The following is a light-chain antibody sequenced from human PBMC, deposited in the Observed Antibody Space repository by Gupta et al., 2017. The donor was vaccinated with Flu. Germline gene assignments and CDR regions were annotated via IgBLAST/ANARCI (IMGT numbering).Light chain of an antibody. V-gene: IGLV1-40*01. CDR2: GNN. CDR1: RPNIGAGFD. Sequence: FSGSRPNIGAGFDVHWYQQLPGTAPKLLIFGNNNRPSGVPDRFSGSKSGTSASLAITGLQAEDEADYYCQAYDNSLNGHVLFGGGTKLTVL. CDR3: QAYDNSLNGHVL. J-gene: IGLJ2*01.